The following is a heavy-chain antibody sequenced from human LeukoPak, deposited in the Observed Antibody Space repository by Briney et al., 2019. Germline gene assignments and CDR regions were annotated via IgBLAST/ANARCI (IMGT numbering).Heavy chain of an antibody. CDR1: GFTFSSYA. CDR3: AKEWRFSSSWYQYYFDY. J-gene: IGHJ4*02. V-gene: IGHV3-23*01. D-gene: IGHD6-13*01. CDR2: ISGSGGSK. Sequence: GGSLRLSCVASGFTFSSYAMSWVRQAPGKGLEWISAISGSGGSKYYADSVKGRFTISRDTSTNTLYLQLNSLRVDDTAVYFCAKEWRFSSSWYQYYFDYWGQGTLVTVSS.